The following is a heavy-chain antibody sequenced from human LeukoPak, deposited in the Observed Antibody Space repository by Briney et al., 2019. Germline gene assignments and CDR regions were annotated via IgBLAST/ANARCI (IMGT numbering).Heavy chain of an antibody. J-gene: IGHJ6*03. CDR3: AREVDSGYYYMDV. Sequence: PGGSLRLSCAASGFTFSSYEMNWVRQAPGKGLEWVSYISSSGSTIYYADSVKGRFTISRDNAENSLYLQMNSLRAEDTAVYYCAREVDSGYYYMDVWGKGTTVTVSS. D-gene: IGHD5-12*01. V-gene: IGHV3-48*03. CDR1: GFTFSSYE. CDR2: ISSSGSTI.